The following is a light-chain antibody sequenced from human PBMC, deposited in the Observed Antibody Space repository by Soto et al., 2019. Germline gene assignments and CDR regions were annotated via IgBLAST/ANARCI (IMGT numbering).Light chain of an antibody. V-gene: IGLV2-8*01. Sequence: QSALTQPPSASGSPGQSVTISCTGTSSGVGGYNYVSWYQQHPGKAPKFIIYDVSKRPSGVPDRFSGSKSGNTASLTVSGLQAEDEADYYCSSYAGSNSYVFGTGTKLTVL. CDR1: SSGVGGYNY. CDR3: SSYAGSNSYV. CDR2: DVS. J-gene: IGLJ1*01.